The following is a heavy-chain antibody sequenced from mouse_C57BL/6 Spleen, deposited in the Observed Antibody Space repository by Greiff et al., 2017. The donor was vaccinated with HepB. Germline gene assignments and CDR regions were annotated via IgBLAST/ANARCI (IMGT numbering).Heavy chain of an antibody. Sequence: EVKVVESGGGLVQPKGSLKLSCAASGFSFNTYAMNWVRQAPGKGLEWVARIRSKSNNYATYYADSVKDRFTISRDDSESMLYLQMNNLKTEDTAMYYCVRGGTHFDYWGQGTTLTVAS. D-gene: IGHD3-3*01. V-gene: IGHV10-1*01. CDR3: VRGGTHFDY. CDR1: GFSFNTYA. J-gene: IGHJ2*01. CDR2: IRSKSNNYAT.